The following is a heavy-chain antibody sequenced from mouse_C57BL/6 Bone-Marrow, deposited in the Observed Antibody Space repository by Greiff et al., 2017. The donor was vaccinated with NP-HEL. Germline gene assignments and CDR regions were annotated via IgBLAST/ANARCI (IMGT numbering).Heavy chain of an antibody. D-gene: IGHD2-1*01. CDR3: ARSYDNYDYAMDY. CDR2: IYPGSGTT. CDR1: GYSFTSYY. V-gene: IGHV1-66*01. J-gene: IGHJ4*01. Sequence: QVQLQESGPELVKPGASVKISCKASGYSFTSYYIHWVKQRPGQGLEWIGWIYPGSGTTKYNEKFKGKATLTADTSSSTAYVQLSSLTSEVSAVYYCARSYDNYDYAMDYWGPGTSVTVSS.